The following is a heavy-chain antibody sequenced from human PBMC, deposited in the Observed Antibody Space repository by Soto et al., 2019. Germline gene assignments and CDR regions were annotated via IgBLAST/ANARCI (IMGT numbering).Heavy chain of an antibody. D-gene: IGHD2-15*01. CDR2: ISAYNGNT. CDR1: GYTFPSYG. V-gene: IGHV1-18*01. J-gene: IGHJ6*02. Sequence: ASVKVACKASGYTFPSYGISWVRQAPGQGLEWMGWISAYNGNTNYAQKLQGRVTMTTDTSTSTAYMELRSLRSDDTAVYYCARDRVGCSGGSCYSVYYYYYGMDVWGQGTTVTV. CDR3: ARDRVGCSGGSCYSVYYYYYGMDV.